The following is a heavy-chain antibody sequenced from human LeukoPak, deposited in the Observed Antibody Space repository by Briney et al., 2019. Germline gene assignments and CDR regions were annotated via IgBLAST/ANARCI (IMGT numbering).Heavy chain of an antibody. CDR2: IYYSGST. V-gene: IGHV4-59*08. CDR3: ARHGVRGVIVWYFDL. CDR1: GGSISSYY. Sequence: SETLSLTCTVSGGSISSYYWSWIRQPPGKGLEWIGYIYYSGSTNYNPSLRSRVTISVDTSKNQFSLRLSSVTAADTAVYYCARHGVRGVIVWYFDLWGRGALVTVSS. D-gene: IGHD3-10*01. J-gene: IGHJ2*01.